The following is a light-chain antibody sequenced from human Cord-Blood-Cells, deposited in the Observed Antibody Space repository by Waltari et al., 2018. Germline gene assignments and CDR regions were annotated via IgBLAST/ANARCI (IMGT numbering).Light chain of an antibody. CDR1: SRDVVRSNL. V-gene: IGLV2-23*01. CDR2: EGS. Sequence: QFALTPPSPLSGSPGPSIPIPFIGTSRDVVRSNLVTCYQQHPGKAPKLMIYEGSMPPSGVSNRFSGSKSGNTTSLTIPGLQAEDETDYYCCAYAGSSTYVFGTGTKVTVL. J-gene: IGLJ1*01. CDR3: CAYAGSSTYV.